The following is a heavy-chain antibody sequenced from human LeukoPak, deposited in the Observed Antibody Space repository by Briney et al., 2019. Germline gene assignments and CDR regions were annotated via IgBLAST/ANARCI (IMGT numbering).Heavy chain of an antibody. J-gene: IGHJ4*02. D-gene: IGHD3-10*01. V-gene: IGHV1-8*01. CDR3: ARDLLSGWFGELLPFGY. CDR1: GYTFTSYD. Sequence: GASVKVSCKASGYTFTSYDINWVRQATGQGLEWMGWMNPNSGNTGYAQKFQGRVTMTRNTSISTAYMELSSLRSEDTAVYYCARDLLSGWFGELLPFGYWGQGTLVTVSS. CDR2: MNPNSGNT.